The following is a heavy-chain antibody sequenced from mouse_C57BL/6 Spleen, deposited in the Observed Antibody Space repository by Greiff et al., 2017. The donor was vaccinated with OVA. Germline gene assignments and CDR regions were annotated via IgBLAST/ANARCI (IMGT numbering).Heavy chain of an antibody. CDR1: GYTFTSYW. D-gene: IGHD2-3*01. Sequence: VQLQQPGAELVMPGASVKLSCKASGYTFTSYWMHWVKQRPGQGLEWIGEIDPSDSYTNYNQKFKGKSTLTVDKSSSTAYMQLSSLTSEDSAVYYCARFQNYDGYPYYFDYWGQGTTLTVSS. CDR3: ARFQNYDGYPYYFDY. J-gene: IGHJ2*01. V-gene: IGHV1-69*01. CDR2: IDPSDSYT.